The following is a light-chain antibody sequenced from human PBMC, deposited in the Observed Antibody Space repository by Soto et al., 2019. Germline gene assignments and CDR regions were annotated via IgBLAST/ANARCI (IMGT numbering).Light chain of an antibody. J-gene: IGKJ2*01. Sequence: DVVMTQSPRSLPVTLGQPASISCRSSQSLVDSDGNTYLNWFHQRPGQSPRRLVYKVSNRDSGGPDRFSGSGSGTDFTLKISRVEAEDVGVYYCMQGTHWPRTFGQGTKLEIK. CDR2: KVS. V-gene: IGKV2-30*01. CDR1: QSLVDSDGNTY. CDR3: MQGTHWPRT.